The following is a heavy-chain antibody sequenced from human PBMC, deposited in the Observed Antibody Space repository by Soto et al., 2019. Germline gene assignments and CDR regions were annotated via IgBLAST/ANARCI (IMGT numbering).Heavy chain of an antibody. CDR1: GYTFPSYY. CDR3: ARSLLYDYYYMDV. Sequence: GASVKVSCKASGYTFPSYYMHWVRQAPGQGLEWKGIINPSGGSTSYAQKFQGRVTMTRDTSTSTVYMELSSLRSEDTAVYYCARSLLYDYYYMDVWGKGTTVTVSS. D-gene: IGHD3-3*01. V-gene: IGHV1-46*03. J-gene: IGHJ6*03. CDR2: INPSGGST.